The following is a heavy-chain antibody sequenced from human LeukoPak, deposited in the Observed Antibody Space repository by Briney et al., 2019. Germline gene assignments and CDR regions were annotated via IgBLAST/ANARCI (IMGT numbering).Heavy chain of an antibody. Sequence: GASVKVSCKASGYTFTGYYMHWVRQAPGQGLEWMGWISSSNGKTNYAQKFQGRVTMTTDTSTTTAFMELRSLRSDDTAVYYCARGQLDWFFDFWGHGTLVTVSS. D-gene: IGHD3-10*01. CDR1: GYTFTGYY. CDR3: ARGQLDWFFDF. CDR2: ISSSNGKT. J-gene: IGHJ2*01. V-gene: IGHV1-18*04.